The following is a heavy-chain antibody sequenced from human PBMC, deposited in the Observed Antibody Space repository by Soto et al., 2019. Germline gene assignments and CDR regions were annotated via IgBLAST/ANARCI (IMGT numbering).Heavy chain of an antibody. CDR3: VKDPDWSPAAMDFDY. CDR2: ISSNGGST. V-gene: IGHV3-64D*06. D-gene: IGHD2-2*01. J-gene: IGHJ4*02. Sequence: GGSLRLSCSASGFTFSSYAMHWVRQAPGKGLEYVSAISSNGGSTYYADSVKGRFTISRDNSKNTLYLQMSSLRAEDTAVYYCVKDPDWSPAAMDFDYWGQGTLVTVSS. CDR1: GFTFSSYA.